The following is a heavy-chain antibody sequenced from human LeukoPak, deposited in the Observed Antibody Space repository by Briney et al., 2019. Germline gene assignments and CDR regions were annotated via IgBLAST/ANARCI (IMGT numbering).Heavy chain of an antibody. CDR1: GLTFSSYA. J-gene: IGHJ4*02. CDR3: ADTYRLLQYYFAY. D-gene: IGHD2-15*01. Sequence: QTGGSLRLSCAASGLTFSSYAMIELRQAPGKGLEWVSPLSGSGGSTYSADSVKGRFTISRDNSKNTLYLQMNSLRAEDTAVYYCADTYRLLQYYFAYWGQGTLVTVSS. CDR2: LSGSGGST. V-gene: IGHV3-23*01.